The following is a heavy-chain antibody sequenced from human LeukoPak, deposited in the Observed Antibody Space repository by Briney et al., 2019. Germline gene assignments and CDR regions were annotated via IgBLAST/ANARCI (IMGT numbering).Heavy chain of an antibody. D-gene: IGHD2-15*01. Sequence: GRSLRLSCAASGFTFSSYWMHWVRQTPGKGLVWVSRLNLDGSTTIYADSVRGRFTISRDNAKNTLYLQMNSLRAEDTAVYYCVRDLSGGGDFWGQGTLVTVSS. CDR3: VRDLSGGGDF. V-gene: IGHV3-74*01. CDR1: GFTFSSYW. J-gene: IGHJ4*02. CDR2: LNLDGSTT.